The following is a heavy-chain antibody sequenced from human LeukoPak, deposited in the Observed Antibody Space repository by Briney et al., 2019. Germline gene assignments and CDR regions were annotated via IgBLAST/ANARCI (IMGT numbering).Heavy chain of an antibody. D-gene: IGHD3-22*01. CDR1: GGSISSSSYY. V-gene: IGHV4-39*01. CDR2: IYYSGST. CDR3: GQDDSSGYLS. Sequence: SETLSLTCTVSGGSISSSSYYWGWLRQPPGKGLAWIGSIYYSGSTYYNPSLKSRVTISVDTSKNQFSLKLSSVTAADTAVYYCGQDDSSGYLSWGQGTLVTVSS. J-gene: IGHJ5*02.